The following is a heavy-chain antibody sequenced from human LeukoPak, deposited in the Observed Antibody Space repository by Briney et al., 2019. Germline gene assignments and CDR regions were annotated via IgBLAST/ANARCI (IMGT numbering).Heavy chain of an antibody. J-gene: IGHJ4*02. CDR2: INPNSGGT. CDR3: ARDDSSGYYYFDY. CDR1: GYTFTGYY. D-gene: IGHD3-22*01. V-gene: IGHV1-2*02. Sequence: ASVKVSCKASGYTFTGYYMHWVRQAPGQGLEWMGSINPNSGGTNYAQKFQGRVTMTRDTSISTAYMELSRLRTDDTAVYYSARDDSSGYYYFDYWGQGTLVTVSS.